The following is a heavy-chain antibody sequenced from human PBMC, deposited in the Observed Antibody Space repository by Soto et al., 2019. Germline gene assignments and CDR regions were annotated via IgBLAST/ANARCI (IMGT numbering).Heavy chain of an antibody. V-gene: IGHV1-8*01. Sequence: GGSLQVSCKPSGYTFTGYDISWVRQAPGQGLEWMGWMNPSTGNTGSAQKFQGRVTMTRNTSISTAFLELSSLRSDDTAVYYCAYLRGAADHLLYFAMDAWGQGTTVTVYS. CDR2: MNPSTGNT. J-gene: IGHJ6*02. CDR3: AYLRGAADHLLYFAMDA. D-gene: IGHD2-15*01. CDR1: GYTFTGYD.